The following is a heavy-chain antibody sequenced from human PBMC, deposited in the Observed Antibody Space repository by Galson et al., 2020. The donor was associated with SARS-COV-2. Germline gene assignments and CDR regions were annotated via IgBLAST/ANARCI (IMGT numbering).Heavy chain of an antibody. Sequence: TGGSLRLSCAASGFTFSDAWMSWVRQAPGKGLEWVGRIKSKTDGGTTDYAAPVKGRFTISRDDSKNTLYLQMNSLKTEDTAVYYCRTTDYDESGGYSNDNWGQGTLVTVSS. V-gene: IGHV3-15*01. CDR1: GFTFSDAW. D-gene: IGHD3-22*01. J-gene: IGHJ4*02. CDR3: RTTDYDESGGYSNDN. CDR2: IKSKTDGGTT.